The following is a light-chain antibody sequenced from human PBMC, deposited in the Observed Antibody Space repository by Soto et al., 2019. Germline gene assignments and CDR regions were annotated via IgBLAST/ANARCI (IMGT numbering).Light chain of an antibody. CDR1: ESVSSN. CDR3: QQYNKWPHQ. J-gene: IGKJ2*01. CDR2: GAS. V-gene: IGKV3-15*01. Sequence: EIVMTQSPATLSVSPGERATLSCRASESVSSNLAWYQQKPGQVPRLLIYGASTRATGIPARFSGSGSGTEFTLTISSLQSEDFAVYYCQQYNKWPHQFGQGTKLEIK.